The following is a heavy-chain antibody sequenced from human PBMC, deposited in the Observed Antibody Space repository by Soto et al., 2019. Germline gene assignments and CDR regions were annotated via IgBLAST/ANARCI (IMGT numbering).Heavy chain of an antibody. CDR1: GFTFSSYA. CDR2: ISYDGSNN. CDR3: ARDFGSLGATIDY. D-gene: IGHD1-26*01. Sequence: LRLSCAASGFTFSSYAMHWVRQAPGKGLEWVAVISYDGSNNYYADSVKGRFTISRDNSKNTLYLQMNSLRAEDTAVYYCARDFGSLGATIDYWGQGTLVTVSS. V-gene: IGHV3-30-3*01. J-gene: IGHJ4*02.